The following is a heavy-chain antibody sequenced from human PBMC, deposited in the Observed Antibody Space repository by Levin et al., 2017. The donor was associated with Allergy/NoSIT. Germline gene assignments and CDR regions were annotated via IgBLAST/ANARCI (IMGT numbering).Heavy chain of an antibody. CDR3: ARLYSGSSPGHFDY. CDR2: IYHSGNT. Sequence: SQTLSLPCAVSCYSITSAYYWGWIRQPPGKGLEWIGSIYHSGNTYYNPSLKSRVTISVDTSKNQFSLKLSSVTAADTAVFYCARLYSGSSPGHFDYWGQGTLVTVSS. V-gene: IGHV4-38-2*01. D-gene: IGHD1-26*01. CDR1: CYSITSAYY. J-gene: IGHJ4*02.